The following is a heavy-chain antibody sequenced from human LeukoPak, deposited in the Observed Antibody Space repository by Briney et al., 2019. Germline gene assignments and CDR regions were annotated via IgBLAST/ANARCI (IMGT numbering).Heavy chain of an antibody. D-gene: IGHD6-19*01. J-gene: IGHJ4*02. CDR2: ISSSSSYI. V-gene: IGHV3-21*01. Sequence: GGSLRLSCAASGFTFSSYSMNWVRQAPGKGLEWVSSISSSSSYIYYADSVKGRFTISRDNAKNSLYLQMNSLRVEDTAVYYCARGSSGWYEGAYYFDYWGQGTLVTVSS. CDR1: GFTFSSYS. CDR3: ARGSSGWYEGAYYFDY.